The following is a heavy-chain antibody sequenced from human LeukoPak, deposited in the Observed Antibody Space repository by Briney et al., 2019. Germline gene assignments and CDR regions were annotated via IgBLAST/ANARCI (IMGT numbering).Heavy chain of an antibody. CDR1: GGSISSSSYY. D-gene: IGHD3-22*01. V-gene: IGHV4-39*01. J-gene: IGHJ4*02. Sequence: SSETLSLTCTVSGGSISSSSYYWGWIRQPPGKGLEWIGSIYYSGSTYYNPSLKSRVTISVDTSKNQFSLKLSSVTAADTAVYYCARVTYYYDSSGPYYFGYWGQGTLVTVSS. CDR2: IYYSGST. CDR3: ARVTYYYDSSGPYYFGY.